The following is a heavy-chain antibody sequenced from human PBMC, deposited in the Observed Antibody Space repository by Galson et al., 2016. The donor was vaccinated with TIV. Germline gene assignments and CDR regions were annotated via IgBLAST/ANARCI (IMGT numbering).Heavy chain of an antibody. D-gene: IGHD4/OR15-4a*01. CDR1: GFTFRDYW. Sequence: SLRLSCAASGFTFRDYWMSWVRQAPGRGLEWVANINHGGSEKYYVDAVRGRFTVSRDDAESSLHLQMDSLRAEDTAVYYCVKIDFGRPNEPYFFDFGGQGTLV. CDR2: INHGGSEK. V-gene: IGHV3-7*02. J-gene: IGHJ4*02. CDR3: VKIDFGRPNEPYFFDF.